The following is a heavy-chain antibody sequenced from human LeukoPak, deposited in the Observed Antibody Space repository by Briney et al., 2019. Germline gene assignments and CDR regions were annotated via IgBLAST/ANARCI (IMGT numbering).Heavy chain of an antibody. CDR3: ATLVPGLGVVVAATSYYFDY. CDR1: GFTFSSYA. CDR2: ISGSGGST. Sequence: GGSLRLSCAASGFTFSSYAMSWVRQAPGKGLEWVSAISGSGGSTYYADSVKGRFTISRDNSKNTLYLQMNSLRAEDTAVYYCATLVPGLGVVVAATSYYFDYWGQGTLVTVSS. V-gene: IGHV3-23*01. J-gene: IGHJ4*02. D-gene: IGHD2-15*01.